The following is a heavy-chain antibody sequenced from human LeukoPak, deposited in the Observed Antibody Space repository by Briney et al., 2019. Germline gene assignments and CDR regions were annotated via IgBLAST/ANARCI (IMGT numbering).Heavy chain of an antibody. Sequence: GASVKLSCKASGYTFTDYYIHWVRQAPGQGLEWMGWINPNSCSTNYAQNLQGRVSMTRDTSIRTAHMELSRLRSDDTAVYYCARDYVDNFDSYGYIALDQWGQGTLVLGSS. V-gene: IGHV1-2*02. CDR2: INPNSCST. D-gene: IGHD3-22*01. CDR1: GYTFTDYY. J-gene: IGHJ4*02. CDR3: ARDYVDNFDSYGYIALDQ.